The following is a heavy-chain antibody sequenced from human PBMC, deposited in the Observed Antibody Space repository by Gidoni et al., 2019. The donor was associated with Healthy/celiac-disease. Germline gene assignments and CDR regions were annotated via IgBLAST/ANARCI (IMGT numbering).Heavy chain of an antibody. Sequence: EVQLWESGGGLVQPGGYLRRSCAASGFTFSSYAMGWVRQAPGKGLGWVAAISVSGVSTYYADSVKGRFTISRDNSKNSLYLQMNSLRAEDTAVYYCAKDGVGVVAAPPGSYYFYYWGQGTLVTVSS. CDR1: GFTFSSYA. CDR2: ISVSGVST. D-gene: IGHD2-15*01. V-gene: IGHV3-23*01. CDR3: AKDGVGVVAAPPGSYYFYY. J-gene: IGHJ4*02.